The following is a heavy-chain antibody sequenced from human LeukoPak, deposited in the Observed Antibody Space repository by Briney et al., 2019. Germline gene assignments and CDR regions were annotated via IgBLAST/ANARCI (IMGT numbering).Heavy chain of an antibody. CDR2: FDPEDGET. D-gene: IGHD3-3*01. J-gene: IGHJ4*02. CDR3: ATGGVRFLEWLSKG. Sequence: AXXXVXXKVSXYXXTELXXHXVRQAPGKGLEWMGGFDPEDGETIYAQKFQGRVTMTEDTSTDTAYMELSSLRSEDTAVYYCATGGVRFLEWLSKGWGQGTLVTVSS. CDR1: XYXXTELX. V-gene: IGHV1-24*01.